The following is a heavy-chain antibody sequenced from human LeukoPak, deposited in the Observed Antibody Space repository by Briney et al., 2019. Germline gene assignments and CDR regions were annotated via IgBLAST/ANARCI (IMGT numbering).Heavy chain of an antibody. CDR3: ARDWWFGEVLLGDHAFDI. CDR2: INHSGST. D-gene: IGHD3-10*01. J-gene: IGHJ3*02. CDR1: GGSFSGYY. Sequence: PSETLSLTCAVYGGSFSGYYWSWIRQPPGRWLEWIGEINHSGSTNYNPSLKSRVTISIDTSKKQFSLKLSSVTAADTAVYFCARDWWFGEVLLGDHAFDIWGQGTMVTVSS. V-gene: IGHV4-34*01.